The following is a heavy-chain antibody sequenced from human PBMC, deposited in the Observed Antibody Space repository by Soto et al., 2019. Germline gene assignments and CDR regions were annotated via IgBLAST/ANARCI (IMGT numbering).Heavy chain of an antibody. D-gene: IGHD3-22*01. CDR1: GGTFSSYA. CDR3: ARDRGPSSGYYPYWFDP. J-gene: IGHJ5*02. Sequence: QVQLVQSGAEVKKPGSSVKVSCKASGGTFSSYAISWVRQAPGKGLEWMGEIIPILGTANYAQKFQGRVTINEXXSXSXXYMELSSLRSEYTAVYYCARDRGPSSGYYPYWFDPWGQGTLVTVSS. V-gene: IGHV1-69*01. CDR2: IIPILGTA.